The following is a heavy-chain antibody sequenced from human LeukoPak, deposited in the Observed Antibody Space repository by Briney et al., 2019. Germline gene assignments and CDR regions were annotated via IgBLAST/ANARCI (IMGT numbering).Heavy chain of an antibody. CDR1: GFTFSSYS. CDR3: ARVLGAYYYMDV. CDR2: ISSSSSTI. J-gene: IGHJ6*03. Sequence: GGSLRLSCAASGFTFSSYSMNWVRQAPGKGLEWVSYISSSSSTIYYADSVKGRFTISRDNAKNSLYLQMNSLRAEDTAVYYCARVLGAYYYMDVWGKGTTVTISS. D-gene: IGHD3-16*01. V-gene: IGHV3-48*01.